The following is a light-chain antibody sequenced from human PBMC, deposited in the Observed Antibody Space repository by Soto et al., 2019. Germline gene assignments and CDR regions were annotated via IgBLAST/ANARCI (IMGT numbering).Light chain of an antibody. V-gene: IGKV1-39*01. Sequence: DIQISQAPSSLCASXVVRVTITXXASESIRNYLNWYQQKPGKAPKLLIYAASSLQTGVPSRFSGSGSGTDFTLTISSLQPEDFATYYCQQGYSSFKTFGQGTKVDIK. CDR3: QQGYSSFKT. J-gene: IGKJ1*01. CDR1: ESIRNY. CDR2: AAS.